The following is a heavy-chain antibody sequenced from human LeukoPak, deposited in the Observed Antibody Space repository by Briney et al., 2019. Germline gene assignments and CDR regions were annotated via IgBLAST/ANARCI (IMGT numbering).Heavy chain of an antibody. CDR3: TRRVWGGPEDH. CDR2: IRSKANSYAT. V-gene: IGHV3-73*01. Sequence: GGSLRLSCAASGFTFSGSAMHWVRQASGKGLEWVGRIRSKANSYATAYAASVKGRFTISRDDSKNTAYLQMNSLKTEDTAVYYCTRRVWGGPEDHWGQGTLVTVSS. D-gene: IGHD3-16*01. CDR1: GFTFSGSA. J-gene: IGHJ4*02.